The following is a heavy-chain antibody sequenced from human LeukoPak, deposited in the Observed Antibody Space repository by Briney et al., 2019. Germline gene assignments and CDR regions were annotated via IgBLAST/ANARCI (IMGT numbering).Heavy chain of an antibody. J-gene: IGHJ2*01. CDR2: IYYSGST. Sequence: PSETLSLTCTVSGGSISSSSYYWGWIRQPPGKGLEWIGSIYYSGSTYYNPSLKSRVTISVDTSKNQFSLKLSSVTAADTAVYYCARQGDYWYFDLWGRGTLVTVSS. V-gene: IGHV4-39*01. CDR1: GGSISSSSYY. CDR3: ARQGDYWYFDL. D-gene: IGHD1-26*01.